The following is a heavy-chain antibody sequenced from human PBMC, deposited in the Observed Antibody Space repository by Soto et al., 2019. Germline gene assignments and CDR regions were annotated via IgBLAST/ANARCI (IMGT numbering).Heavy chain of an antibody. V-gene: IGHV4-59*08. CDR3: ARHRVVTGYSSGWYPEYYFDY. Sequence: SETLSLTCTVSGGSISSYYWSWIRQPPGKGLEWIGYIYYSGSTNYNPSLKSRVTISVDTSKNQFSLKLSSVTAADTAVYYCARHRVVTGYSSGWYPEYYFDYWGQGTLVTVSS. J-gene: IGHJ4*02. CDR1: GGSISSYY. CDR2: IYYSGST. D-gene: IGHD6-19*01.